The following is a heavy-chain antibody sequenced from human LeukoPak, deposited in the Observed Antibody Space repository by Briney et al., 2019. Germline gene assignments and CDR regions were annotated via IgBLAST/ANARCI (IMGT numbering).Heavy chain of an antibody. CDR1: GGSVSISSYY. CDR3: ARYHAGYDDY. Sequence: PSETLSLTCSVSGGSVSISSYYWGWIRQPPGKGPEWIGSVYYSGSTYYNPSLKSRVTISLDTSKNQFSLRLSSVTAADTAVYYCARYHAGYDDYWGQGTLVTVSS. CDR2: VYYSGST. V-gene: IGHV4-39*07. D-gene: IGHD5-12*01. J-gene: IGHJ4*02.